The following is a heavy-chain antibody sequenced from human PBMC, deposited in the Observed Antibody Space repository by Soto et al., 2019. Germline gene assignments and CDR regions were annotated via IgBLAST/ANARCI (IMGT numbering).Heavy chain of an antibody. V-gene: IGHV1-69*12. D-gene: IGHD3-10*01. CDR2: IIPIFGTA. Sequence: QVQLVQSGAEVKKPGSSVKVSCKASGGTFSSYAISWVRQAPGQGLEWMGGIIPIFGTANYAQKFQGRVTIPADESTRTAYMKLTSLRSEDTAVYYCATPVRPLDQYYGMDVWGQGTTVTVSS. CDR1: GGTFSSYA. J-gene: IGHJ6*02. CDR3: ATPVRPLDQYYGMDV.